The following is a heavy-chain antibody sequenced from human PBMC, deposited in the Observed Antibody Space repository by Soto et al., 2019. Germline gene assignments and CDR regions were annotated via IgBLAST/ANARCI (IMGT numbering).Heavy chain of an antibody. V-gene: IGHV3-33*01. J-gene: IGHJ6*02. CDR1: GFTFSTYG. D-gene: IGHD5-12*01. CDR3: VRAAGYSGNDYVYYYGMDV. Sequence: QVQLVESGGGVVQPGRSLRLSCAASGFTFSTYGMHWVRQAPGKGLEWVALVWYAGRNKDYADSVKGRFTISRDNSKNTLYMQMNSLRDEDTAVYYCVRAAGYSGNDYVYYYGMDVWGQGTTVTVSS. CDR2: VWYAGRNK.